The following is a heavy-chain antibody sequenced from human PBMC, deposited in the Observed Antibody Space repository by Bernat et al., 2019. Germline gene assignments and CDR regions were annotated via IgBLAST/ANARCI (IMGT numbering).Heavy chain of an antibody. V-gene: IGHV3-30-3*01. J-gene: IGHJ6*03. CDR3: ARVLRWSYCSGGSCHRGDYYYYMDV. CDR1: GFTFSSYA. Sequence: QVQLVESGGGVVQPGRSLRLSCAASGFTFSSYAMHWVRQAPGKGLEWVAVISYDGSNKYYADSVKGRFTISRDNSKNTLYLQMNSLRAEDTAVYYCARVLRWSYCSGGSCHRGDYYYYMDVWGKGTTVTVSS. D-gene: IGHD2-15*01. CDR2: ISYDGSNK.